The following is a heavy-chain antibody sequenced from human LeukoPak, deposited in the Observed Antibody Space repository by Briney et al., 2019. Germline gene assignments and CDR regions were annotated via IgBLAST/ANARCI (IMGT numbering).Heavy chain of an antibody. J-gene: IGHJ4*02. CDR3: AKWDWNYAYDY. D-gene: IGHD1-7*01. Sequence: GGSLRLSCAASGFTFSSYAMSWVRQAPGKGLEWVSSISGSGGSTYYADSVKGRFAISRDNSENTLFLQMSNLRAEDTAVYYCAKWDWNYAYDYWGQGTLVTVSS. CDR1: GFTFSSYA. CDR2: ISGSGGST. V-gene: IGHV3-23*01.